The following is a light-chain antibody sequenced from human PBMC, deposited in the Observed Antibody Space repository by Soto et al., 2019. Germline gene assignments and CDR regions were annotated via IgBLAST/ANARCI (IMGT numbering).Light chain of an antibody. CDR3: QQRRNRPPEVT. V-gene: IGKV3-11*01. CDR1: QSVRSS. Sequence: EIVLTQSPDTLSLSPGERATLSCRASQSVRSSLAWYQQKPGQTPRLLIYDASNRATGIPARFSGSGSGTEFTLTISSREAEDFAVYYCQQRRNRPPEVTVGPGPKVDIK. J-gene: IGKJ3*01. CDR2: DAS.